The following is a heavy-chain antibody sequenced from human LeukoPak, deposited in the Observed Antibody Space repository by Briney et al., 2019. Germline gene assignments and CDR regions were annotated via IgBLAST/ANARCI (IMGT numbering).Heavy chain of an antibody. CDR3: ARVETLSDYVWGSYRSRYYYYYMDV. CDR1: GFTFSSYC. Sequence: GGSLRLSCAASGFTFSSYCMNWVRQAPGKGQERVSSISSISSYIYYADSVQGRLTISRDDAKNSLYPLMNSLGAEATAVYYCARVETLSDYVWGSYRSRYYYYYMDVWGKGTTVTVSS. V-gene: IGHV3-21*01. D-gene: IGHD3-16*02. J-gene: IGHJ6*03. CDR2: ISSISSYI.